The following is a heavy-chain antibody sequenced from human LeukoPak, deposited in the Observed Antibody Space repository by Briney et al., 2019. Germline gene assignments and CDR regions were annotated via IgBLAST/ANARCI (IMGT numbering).Heavy chain of an antibody. J-gene: IGHJ3*02. Sequence: SETLSLTCAVYGGSFSGYYWSWIRQPPGKGLEWIGEINHSGSTNYTPSLKSRVTISVDTSKNQFSLKLSSVTAADTAVYYCARGRGRWLHSAFDIWGQGTMVTVSS. CDR2: INHSGST. V-gene: IGHV4-34*01. CDR1: GGSFSGYY. CDR3: ARGRGRWLHSAFDI. D-gene: IGHD1-26*01.